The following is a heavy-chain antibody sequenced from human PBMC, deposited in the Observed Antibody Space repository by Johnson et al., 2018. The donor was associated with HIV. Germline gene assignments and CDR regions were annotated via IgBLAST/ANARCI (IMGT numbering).Heavy chain of an antibody. J-gene: IGHJ3*02. CDR2: ISSSGSTI. V-gene: IGHV3-11*04. CDR1: GFTFSDYY. D-gene: IGHD6-6*01. CDR3: ARDVIKVIAARDDAFDI. Sequence: QMQLVESGGGLVKPGGSLRLSCAASGFTFSDYYMSWIRQAPGQGLEWVSYISSSGSTIYYADSVKGRFTISRDNAKNSLYLQMNSLRAEDTAVYYCARDVIKVIAARDDAFDIWGQGTMVTVSS.